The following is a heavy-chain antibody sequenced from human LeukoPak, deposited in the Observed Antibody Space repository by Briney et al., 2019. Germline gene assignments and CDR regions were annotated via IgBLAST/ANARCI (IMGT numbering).Heavy chain of an antibody. CDR2: ISSSSIYV. CDR1: GFTFSDYD. J-gene: IGHJ4*02. D-gene: IGHD3-22*01. CDR3: TRDNYDSSGYYFD. Sequence: GGSLRLSCAASGFTFSDYDMNWVRQAPGKGLEWVSSISSSSIYVSYADSVKGRYTISRDNAKNSLYLQMNSLRAEDTAVYYCTRDNYDSSGYYFDWGQGTLVTVSS. V-gene: IGHV3-21*01.